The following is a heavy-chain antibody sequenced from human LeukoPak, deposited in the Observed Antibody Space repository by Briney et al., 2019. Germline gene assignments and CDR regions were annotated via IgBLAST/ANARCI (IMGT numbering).Heavy chain of an antibody. D-gene: IGHD1-1*01. CDR1: GFTFSSYA. V-gene: IGHV3-23*01. J-gene: IGHJ4*02. CDR3: ATTKQARRYFDY. CDR2: ISGSGGST. Sequence: GGSLRLSCAASGFTFSSYAMSWVRQAPGKGLEWVSAISGSGGSTYYADSVKGRFTISRDNSKNTLYLQMNTLRAEDTAVYYCATTKQARRYFDYWGQGTLVTVSS.